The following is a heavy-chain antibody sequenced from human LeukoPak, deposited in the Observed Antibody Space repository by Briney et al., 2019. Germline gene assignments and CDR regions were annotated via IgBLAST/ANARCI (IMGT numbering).Heavy chain of an antibody. CDR2: FRSTAKGYAT. CDR3: TGNYYGSGSYADFDY. Sequence: PGGSLRLSFAASGFTFSGSALHSVRQASGKVLERVGRFRSTAKGYATAYASSVKGKCPISQDKPQNTEYVQMDSLKTEDTAVYYCTGNYYGSGSYADFDYWGQGTLVTVSS. D-gene: IGHD3-10*01. CDR1: GFTFSGSA. V-gene: IGHV3-73*01. J-gene: IGHJ4*02.